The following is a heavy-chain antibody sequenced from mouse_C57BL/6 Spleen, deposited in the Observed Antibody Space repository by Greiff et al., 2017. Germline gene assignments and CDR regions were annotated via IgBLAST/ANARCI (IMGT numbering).Heavy chain of an antibody. J-gene: IGHJ2*01. CDR2: IDPETGGT. CDR1: GYTFTDFE. V-gene: IGHV1-15*01. CDR3: TRGGSFDY. Sequence: VKLQESGAELVRPGASVTLSCKASGYTFTDFEMLWVKQTPVHGLEGIGAIDPETGGTAYNQKFKGKAILTAAKSSSTAYMELRSLTSEDSAVYYCTRGGSFDYWGQGTTLTVSS.